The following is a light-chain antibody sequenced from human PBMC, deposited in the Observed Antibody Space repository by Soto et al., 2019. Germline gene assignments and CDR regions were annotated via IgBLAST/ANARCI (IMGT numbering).Light chain of an antibody. J-gene: IGKJ1*01. CDR2: AAS. Sequence: DIHLTQSPSSLSASVGDSVTITCRSSQTINKYLNWYQHRPGKAPKLLIYAASSFQTGVPTRFSGAGAGTFFPLTISNLQLEDVASYYCQQSYGSPGAFGRGTKVEI. CDR3: QQSYGSPGA. V-gene: IGKV1-39*01. CDR1: QTINKY.